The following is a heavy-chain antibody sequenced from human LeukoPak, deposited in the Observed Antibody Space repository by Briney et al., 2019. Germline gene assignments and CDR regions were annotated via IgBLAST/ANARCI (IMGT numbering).Heavy chain of an antibody. D-gene: IGHD2-15*01. CDR3: ARRCSGGSCYSTYFDY. J-gene: IGHJ4*02. Sequence: SETLSLTCAVSGYSISSGYYWGWIRQPPGKGLEWIGSIYHSGSTSYNPSLKSRVTISVDTSKNQFSLKLSSVTAADTAVYYCARRCSGGSCYSTYFDYWGQGTLVTVSS. CDR2: IYHSGST. CDR1: GYSISSGYY. V-gene: IGHV4-38-2*01.